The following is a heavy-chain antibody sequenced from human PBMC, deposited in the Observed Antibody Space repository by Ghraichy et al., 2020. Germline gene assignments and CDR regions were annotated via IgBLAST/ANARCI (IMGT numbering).Heavy chain of an antibody. D-gene: IGHD2-21*01. CDR1: GYTFTGYY. J-gene: IGHJ5*02. Sequence: ASVKVSCKASGYTFTGYYMHWVRQAPGQGLEWMGWINPNSGGTNYAQKFQGRVTMTRDTSISTAYMELSRLRSDDTAVYYCARVQAYCGGDCSVPWGQGTLVTVSS. V-gene: IGHV1-2*02. CDR3: ARVQAYCGGDCSVP. CDR2: INPNSGGT.